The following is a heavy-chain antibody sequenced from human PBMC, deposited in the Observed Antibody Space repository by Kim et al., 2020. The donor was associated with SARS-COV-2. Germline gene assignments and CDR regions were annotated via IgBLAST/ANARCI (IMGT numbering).Heavy chain of an antibody. Sequence: SVKVSCKASGGTFSSYAISWVRQAPGQGLEWMGGIIPIFGTANYAQKFRGRVTITADESTSTAYMELSSLRSENTAVYYCAGGIWRYSSGHYAFDIWGQGTMGTVSS. J-gene: IGHJ3*02. CDR1: GGTFSSYA. CDR3: AGGIWRYSSGHYAFDI. CDR2: IIPIFGTA. V-gene: IGHV1-69*13. D-gene: IGHD6-19*01.